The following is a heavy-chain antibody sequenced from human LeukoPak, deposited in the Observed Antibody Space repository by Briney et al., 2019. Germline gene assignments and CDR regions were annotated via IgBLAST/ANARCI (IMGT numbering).Heavy chain of an antibody. D-gene: IGHD3-10*01. V-gene: IGHV1-2*06. CDR2: INPNSGGT. CDR3: ASYMSYYGSGSPVDI. Sequence: GASVKVSCKASGYTFTGYYMHWVRQAPGQGLEWMGRINPNSGGTNYAQKFQGSVTMTRDTSISTAYMELSRLRSDDTAVYYCASYMSYYGSGSPVDIWGQGTMVTVSS. CDR1: GYTFTGYY. J-gene: IGHJ3*02.